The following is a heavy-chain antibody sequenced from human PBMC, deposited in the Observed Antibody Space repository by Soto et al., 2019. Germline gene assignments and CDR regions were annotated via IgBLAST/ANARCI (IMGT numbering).Heavy chain of an antibody. J-gene: IGHJ4*02. D-gene: IGHD3-22*01. CDR3: ARGYYDSSSLDY. Sequence: EVQLVESGGGVVRPGGSLRLSCAASGFTLDDDGMIWVRQSPGKGLEWVSGINWNGGSTGYADSVKGRFTISRDNAKNSLYLQMNSLRAEDTALYYCARGYYDSSSLDYWGQGTLVTVSS. CDR2: INWNGGST. CDR1: GFTLDDDG. V-gene: IGHV3-20*04.